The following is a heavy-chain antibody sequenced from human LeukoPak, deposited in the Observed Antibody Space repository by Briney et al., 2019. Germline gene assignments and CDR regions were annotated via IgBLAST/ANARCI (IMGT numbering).Heavy chain of an antibody. CDR1: GGSFSGYY. D-gene: IGHD4-23*01. CDR3: ARDRWLGYYMDV. CDR2: IYYSGST. V-gene: IGHV4-59*01. Sequence: KPSETLSLTCAVYGGSFSGYYWNWIRQPPGKGLEWIGYIYYSGSTNYNPSLKSRVTISVDTSKNQFSLHLSSVTAADTAVYYCARDRWLGYYMDVWGKGTTVIISS. J-gene: IGHJ6*03.